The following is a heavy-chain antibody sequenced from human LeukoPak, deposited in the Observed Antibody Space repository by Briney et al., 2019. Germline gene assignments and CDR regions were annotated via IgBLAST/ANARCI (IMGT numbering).Heavy chain of an antibody. CDR3: ARGPSRGWSLTDAFDI. D-gene: IGHD6-19*01. CDR2: IYYSGST. J-gene: IGHJ3*02. CDR1: GGSISPYY. Sequence: SETLSLTCTVSGGSISPYYWSWIRQPPGKGLEWIGYIYYSGSTKYNPSLKSRLTISLDTSKNQFSLKLSSVTAADTAVYYCARGPSRGWSLTDAFDIWGQGTMVTVSS. V-gene: IGHV4-59*01.